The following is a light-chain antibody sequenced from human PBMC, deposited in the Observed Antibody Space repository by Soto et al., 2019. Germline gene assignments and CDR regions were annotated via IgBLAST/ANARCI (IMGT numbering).Light chain of an antibody. J-gene: IGKJ3*01. CDR2: AAS. V-gene: IGKV1-27*01. CDR1: QDIRNF. CDR3: PKYSSVTV. Sequence: DIQMTQSQTSLSASVGDRVTITCRASQDIRNFVAWYQQKPGKAPKLLIYAASTLQSGVPSRFSGSGSGTDFTRTINSMQLEDVAKYSCPKYSSVTVFGSGTKGDIK.